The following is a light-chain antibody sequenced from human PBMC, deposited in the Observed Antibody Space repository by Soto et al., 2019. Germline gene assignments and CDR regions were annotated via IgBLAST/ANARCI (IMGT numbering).Light chain of an antibody. V-gene: IGKV4-1*01. J-gene: IGKJ1*01. CDR2: WAS. CDR3: QQYYSTPQT. CDR1: QSVLYSSNNKNY. Sequence: IVMTQSPDSLAVSLGERATIDCKSSQSVLYSSNNKNYLAWYQQKPGQPPRLLIYWASTRESGVPDRFSGSGSGTDFTLTISSLQAEDVAVYYCQQYYSTPQTFGQGTKVE.